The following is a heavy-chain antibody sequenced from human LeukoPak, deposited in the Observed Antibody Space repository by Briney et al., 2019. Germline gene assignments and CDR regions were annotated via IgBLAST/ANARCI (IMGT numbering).Heavy chain of an antibody. D-gene: IGHD3-3*01. CDR3: AKGGLQSSEWLPPLNY. V-gene: IGHV3-23*01. Sequence: GGSLRLSCAASGFTLSSYAMSWVRQAPGKGLEWVSLISGNAGSTYYADSVKGRFTISRDITKNTLYLQMNSLRAEDTATYYCAKGGLQSSEWLPPLNYWGQGTLVAVSS. CDR2: ISGNAGST. CDR1: GFTLSSYA. J-gene: IGHJ4*02.